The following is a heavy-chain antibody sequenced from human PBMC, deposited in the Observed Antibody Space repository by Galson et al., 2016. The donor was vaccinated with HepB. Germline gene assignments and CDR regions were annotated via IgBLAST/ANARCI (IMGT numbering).Heavy chain of an antibody. Sequence: SLRLSCAASGFTFSSYSLNWVRQAPGKGLEWVSSISSSGGYIYYADSVRGRFTVSRDNARNSLYLQMNSLRAEDTAVYYCARAPYQLLWYFDDWGQGTRVAVSS. CDR1: GFTFSSYS. J-gene: IGHJ4*02. V-gene: IGHV3-21*06. CDR3: ARAPYQLLWYFDD. D-gene: IGHD2-21*01. CDR2: ISSSGGYI.